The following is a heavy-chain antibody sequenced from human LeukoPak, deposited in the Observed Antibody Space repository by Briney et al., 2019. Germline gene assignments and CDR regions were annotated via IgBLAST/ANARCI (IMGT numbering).Heavy chain of an antibody. Sequence: GGSLRLSCAASGFTFSSYSMNWVRQAPGKGLEWVSSISSSSSYIYYADSVKGRFTISRDNSKNTLYLQMNSLRAEDTAVYYCAKGLPYYYDSSGYYLNYWGQGTLVTVSS. D-gene: IGHD3-22*01. CDR2: ISSSSSYI. CDR1: GFTFSSYS. J-gene: IGHJ4*02. V-gene: IGHV3-21*04. CDR3: AKGLPYYYDSSGYYLNY.